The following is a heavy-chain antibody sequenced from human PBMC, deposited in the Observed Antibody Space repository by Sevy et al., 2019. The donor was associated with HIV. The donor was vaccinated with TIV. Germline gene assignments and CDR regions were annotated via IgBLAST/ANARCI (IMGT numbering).Heavy chain of an antibody. CDR1: GFTFSSYW. CDR3: ARGGSLFAY. V-gene: IGHV3-7*03. J-gene: IGHJ4*02. Sequence: GGSLRLSCTASGFTFSSYWMAWVRQAPGKGLEWVANINQDGSEKYYLDSVKGRFTISRDNAKNSLYLQMNSLRAEDTAVYYCARGGSLFAYWGQGTPVTVSS. CDR2: INQDGSEK. D-gene: IGHD3-16*01.